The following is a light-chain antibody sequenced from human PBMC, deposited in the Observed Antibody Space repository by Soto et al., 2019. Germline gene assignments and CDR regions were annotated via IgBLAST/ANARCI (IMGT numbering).Light chain of an antibody. J-gene: IGKJ1*01. CDR2: DAS. CDR3: QQYNSFART. CDR1: QSISNW. V-gene: IGKV1-5*01. Sequence: DIQMTQSPSTLSASVGARVSITCRASQSISNWLAWYQQKPGKAPKLLIYDASSLESGVPSRFSGSRSGTECTRTISSLQPADFATYYCQQYNSFARTFGQGTKVEIK.